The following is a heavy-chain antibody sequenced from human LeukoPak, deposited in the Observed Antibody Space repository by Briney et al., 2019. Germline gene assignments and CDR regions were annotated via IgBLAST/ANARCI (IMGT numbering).Heavy chain of an antibody. V-gene: IGHV1-8*01. CDR1: GYTFTSYD. CDR2: MNPNSGNT. CDR3: ARGLRGYSYGQLYHFDY. J-gene: IGHJ4*02. D-gene: IGHD5-18*01. Sequence: ASVKVSCKASGYTFTSYDINWVRQASGHGLEWMGWMNPNSGNTAYAQKFQGRVTMTRDTSINTAYMELSSLRSEDTAVYYCARGLRGYSYGQLYHFDYWGQGTLVTVSS.